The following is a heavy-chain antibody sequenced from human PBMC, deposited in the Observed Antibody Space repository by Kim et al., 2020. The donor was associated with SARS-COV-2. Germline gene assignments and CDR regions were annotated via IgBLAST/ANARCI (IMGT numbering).Heavy chain of an antibody. Sequence: NTKYSQSFKGQVTITRDTSANTAYMELSSLRSEDTAVYYCAIEFSASTFDYWGQGTLVTVSS. CDR3: AIEFSASTFDY. CDR2: NT. D-gene: IGHD2-2*01. J-gene: IGHJ4*02. V-gene: IGHV1-3*01.